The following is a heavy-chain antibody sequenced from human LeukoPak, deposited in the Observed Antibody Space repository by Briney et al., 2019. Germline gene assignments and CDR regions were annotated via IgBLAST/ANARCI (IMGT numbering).Heavy chain of an antibody. CDR3: AREGDGYNYAFDI. CDR2: IIPVFGTA. V-gene: IGHV1-69*06. Sequence: ASVKVSCKASGGTFSSYAISWVRQAPGQGLEWMGGIIPVFGTANYAQKFQGRVTITADKSTSTAYMELSSLRSEDTAVYYCAREGDGYNYAFDIWGQGTMVTVSS. J-gene: IGHJ3*02. D-gene: IGHD5-24*01. CDR1: GGTFSSYA.